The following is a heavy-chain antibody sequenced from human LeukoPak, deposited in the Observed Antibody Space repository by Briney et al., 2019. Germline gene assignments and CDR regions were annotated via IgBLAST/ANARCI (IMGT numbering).Heavy chain of an antibody. CDR2: ASGLDDST. D-gene: IGHD5-18*01. V-gene: IGHV3-23*01. Sequence: GGSLGLSCAASGFTFSSYSMSWVRQAPGKGLEWVSGASGLDDSTYYADSVKGRFTISRDNSKNTLYLQMNSLRAEDTAVYYCAKSRAGYRYGKFDYWGQGTLVTVSS. J-gene: IGHJ4*02. CDR3: AKSRAGYRYGKFDY. CDR1: GFTFSSYS.